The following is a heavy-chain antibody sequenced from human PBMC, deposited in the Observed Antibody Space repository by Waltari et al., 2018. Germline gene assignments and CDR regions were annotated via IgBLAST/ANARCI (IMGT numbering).Heavy chain of an antibody. D-gene: IGHD1-26*01. Sequence: QLQLQESGPGLVKPSETLSLTCTVSGGSISSSSYYWGWIRQPPGKGLEWIGSIYYSGSTYYNPSLKSRVTISVDTSKNQFSLKLSSVTAADTAVYYCARDPWISVGAHGVDAFDIWGQGTMVTVSS. CDR1: GGSISSSSYY. J-gene: IGHJ3*02. CDR2: IYYSGST. V-gene: IGHV4-39*07. CDR3: ARDPWISVGAHGVDAFDI.